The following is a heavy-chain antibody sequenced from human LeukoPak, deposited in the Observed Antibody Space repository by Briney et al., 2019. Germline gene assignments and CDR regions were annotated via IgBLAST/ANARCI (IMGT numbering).Heavy chain of an antibody. Sequence: GGSLGLSCAASGFTFSSYSMNWVRQAPGKGLEWVSSISSSSSYIYYADSVKGRFTISRDNAKNSLYLQMNSLRAEDTAVYYCANVDTALSDAFDIWGQGTMVTVSS. CDR3: ANVDTALSDAFDI. CDR2: ISSSSSYI. V-gene: IGHV3-21*01. J-gene: IGHJ3*02. D-gene: IGHD5-18*01. CDR1: GFTFSSYS.